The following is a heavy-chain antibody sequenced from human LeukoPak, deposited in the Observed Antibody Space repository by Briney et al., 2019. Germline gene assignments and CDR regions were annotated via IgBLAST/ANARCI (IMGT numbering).Heavy chain of an antibody. V-gene: IGHV4-34*01. CDR1: GGSFSGYY. CDR3: AGGFYCTNGVCYTRSSVAYYYYGMDV. D-gene: IGHD2-8*01. CDR2: INHSGST. Sequence: PSETLSLTCTVYGGSFSGYYWSWIRQPPGKGLEWIGEINHSGSTNYNPSLKSRVTISVDTSKNQFSLKLSSVTAADTAVYYCAGGFYCTNGVCYTRSSVAYYYYGMDVWGQGTTVTVSS. J-gene: IGHJ6*02.